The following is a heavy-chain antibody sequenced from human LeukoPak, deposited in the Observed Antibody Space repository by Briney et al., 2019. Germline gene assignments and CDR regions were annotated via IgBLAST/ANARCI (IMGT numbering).Heavy chain of an antibody. CDR2: IKQDGSEK. Sequence: GGSLRLSCAASGFTFSSYWMSWVRQAPGKGLEWVANIKQDGSEKYYVDSVKGRFTISRDNAKNSLYLQMNSLRAEDTAVYYCAREHVGVVSLYFDYWGQGTLVTVSS. J-gene: IGHJ4*02. D-gene: IGHD3-3*01. CDR1: GFTFSSYW. V-gene: IGHV3-7*01. CDR3: AREHVGVVSLYFDY.